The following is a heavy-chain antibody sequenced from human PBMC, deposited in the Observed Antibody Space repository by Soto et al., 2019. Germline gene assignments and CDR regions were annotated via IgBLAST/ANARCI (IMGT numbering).Heavy chain of an antibody. CDR3: ARGTLPLASRYYEIVRSHGFDI. V-gene: IGHV4-34*01. D-gene: IGHD3-16*01. CDR2: ISPAGST. J-gene: IGHJ3*02. CDR1: GGSLSDYS. Sequence: SETLSLTCAVYGGSLSDYSWSWIRQPPGKGLECIGEISPAGSTDYNPSLRSRVTISIDTSKNHYSLRLTSVTAADTAVYYCARGTLPLASRYYEIVRSHGFDIWGQGTMVTVS.